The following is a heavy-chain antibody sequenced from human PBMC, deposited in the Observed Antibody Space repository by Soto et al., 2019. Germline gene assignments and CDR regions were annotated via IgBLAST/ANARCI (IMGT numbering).Heavy chain of an antibody. J-gene: IGHJ6*03. Sequence: PGGSLRLSCAASGFTFSSYAMSWVRQAPGKGLEWVSAISFSGGSPYYADSVKGRFTISRDNSKNTLSLQMNSLRAEDTAVYYCTKDIRYCSRTTCPGQYYYYMDVWGTGTTVTVSS. V-gene: IGHV3-23*01. CDR2: ISFSGGSP. CDR3: TKDIRYCSRTTCPGQYYYYMDV. D-gene: IGHD2-2*01. CDR1: GFTFSSYA.